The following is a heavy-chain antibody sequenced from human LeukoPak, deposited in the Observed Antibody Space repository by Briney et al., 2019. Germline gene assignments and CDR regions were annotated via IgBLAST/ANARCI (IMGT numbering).Heavy chain of an antibody. V-gene: IGHV3-33*01. D-gene: IGHD2-2*01. Sequence: GRSLRLPCAASGFTFSKYGMHWVRQAPGKGLEWVAVIWYDGNNKDYADSVKGRFSISRDNSKNTLSLQMNSLRVEDTAMYYCARVNCRSSSCYLASYFFDSWGQGTLVTVSS. CDR2: IWYDGNNK. J-gene: IGHJ5*01. CDR3: ARVNCRSSSCYLASYFFDS. CDR1: GFTFSKYG.